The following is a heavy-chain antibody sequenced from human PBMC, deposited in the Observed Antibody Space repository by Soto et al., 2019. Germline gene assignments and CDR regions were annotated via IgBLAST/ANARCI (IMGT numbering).Heavy chain of an antibody. CDR1: GFTFRNYA. J-gene: IGHJ4*02. D-gene: IGHD3-22*01. Sequence: GGSLRLSCVATGFTFRNYAMSWVRQAPGKGLEWVSGISGSGGSTHYTDSVKGRFTISRDNSKNTLYLQMNALRAEDTAVYYFSKDPPFDSSGYEFVGSDYWGQGTLVTVSS. V-gene: IGHV3-23*01. CDR2: ISGSGGST. CDR3: SKDPPFDSSGYEFVGSDY.